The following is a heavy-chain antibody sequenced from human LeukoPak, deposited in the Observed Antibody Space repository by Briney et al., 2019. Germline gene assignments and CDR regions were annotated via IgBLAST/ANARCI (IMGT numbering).Heavy chain of an antibody. J-gene: IGHJ4*02. D-gene: IGHD6-19*01. Sequence: PGGSLRLSCAASGFTFSSYDMHWVRQAPGKGLEWVAVISYDGSNKYYADSVKGRFTISRDNSKNTLYLQMNSLRAEDTAVYYCAKDFQWRDPSFDYWGQGTLVTVSS. CDR1: GFTFSSYD. CDR2: ISYDGSNK. CDR3: AKDFQWRDPSFDY. V-gene: IGHV3-30*18.